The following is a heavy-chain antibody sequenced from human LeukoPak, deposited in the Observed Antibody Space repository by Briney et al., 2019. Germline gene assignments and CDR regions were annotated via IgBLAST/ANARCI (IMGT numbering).Heavy chain of an antibody. V-gene: IGHV3-74*01. CDR1: GFTFTNYW. J-gene: IGHJ4*02. D-gene: IGHD6-13*01. CDR3: ASASSHRMAAGGGY. Sequence: GGSLRLSCAASGFTFTNYWMHWVRQAPGKGLVWVSRISTDGSTRHYADSVKGRFTISRDNAKNTVYLQMNSLRGEDTAVYYCASASSHRMAAGGGYWGQGTLVTVSS. CDR2: ISTDGSTR.